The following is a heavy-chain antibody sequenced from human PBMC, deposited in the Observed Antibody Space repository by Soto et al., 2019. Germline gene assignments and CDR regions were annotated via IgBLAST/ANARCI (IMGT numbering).Heavy chain of an antibody. V-gene: IGHV3-30*18. CDR1: GFTFSSYG. CDR3: ANARGGDSFDY. D-gene: IGHD2-21*02. J-gene: IGHJ4*02. CDR2: ISYDGSNK. Sequence: PGGSLRLSCAASGFTFSSYGMHWVRQAPGKGLEWVAVISYDGSNKYYADSVKGRFTISRDNSKNTLYLQMNSLRAEDTAVYYCANARGGDSFDYWGQGTLVTVSS.